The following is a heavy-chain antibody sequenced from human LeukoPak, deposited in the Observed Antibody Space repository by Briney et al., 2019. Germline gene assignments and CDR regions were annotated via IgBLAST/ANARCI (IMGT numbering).Heavy chain of an antibody. D-gene: IGHD6-19*01. CDR1: GYTFTSYY. Sequence: ASVKVSCKASGYTFTSYYMHWVRQAPGQGLEWMGIINPSGGSTSYAQKFQGRVTMTRDTSTSTVYMELSSLRSEDTAVYYCARAFTIAVAGTLRGFGYWGQGTLVTVCS. V-gene: IGHV1-46*01. J-gene: IGHJ4*02. CDR3: ARAFTIAVAGTLRGFGY. CDR2: INPSGGST.